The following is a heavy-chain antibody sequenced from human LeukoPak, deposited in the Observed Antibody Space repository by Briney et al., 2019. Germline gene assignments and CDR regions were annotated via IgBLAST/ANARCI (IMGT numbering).Heavy chain of an antibody. J-gene: IGHJ4*02. V-gene: IGHV1-2*02. Sequence: GASMKVSCKSSGFTFTDHDIHWVRQGPGQGLEWMGYIGADSTCTSSPQELQGRVTMTRDASMSTAYMELTRLTSDDTAVYYCVREGEGPLSKDFDYWGQGTLVTVSS. CDR3: VREGEGPLSKDFDY. CDR2: IGADSTCT. D-gene: IGHD2/OR15-2a*01. CDR1: GFTFTDHD.